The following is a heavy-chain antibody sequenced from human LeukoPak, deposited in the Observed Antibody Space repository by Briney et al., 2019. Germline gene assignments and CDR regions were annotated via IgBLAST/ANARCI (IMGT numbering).Heavy chain of an antibody. V-gene: IGHV4-34*01. CDR3: ARDRGVQLESDFDY. CDR1: GGSFSGYY. Sequence: SETLSLTCAVYGGSFSGYYWSWIRQPPGKGLEWIGEINHSGSTNYNPSLKSRVTISVDTSKNQFSLELSSVTAADTAVYYCARDRGVQLESDFDYWGQGTLVTVSS. J-gene: IGHJ4*02. D-gene: IGHD1-1*01. CDR2: INHSGST.